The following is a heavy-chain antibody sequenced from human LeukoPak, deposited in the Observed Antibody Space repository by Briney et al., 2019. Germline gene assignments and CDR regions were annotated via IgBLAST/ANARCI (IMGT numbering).Heavy chain of an antibody. Sequence: PGGSLRLSCAASGFSLRSSEMNWVRQAPGKGLEWVSYISNSGSTIYYADSVKGRFTISRDNAKNSLDLQMTSLRAEDTAVYYCASLLSSGWYHYFDDWGQGTLVTVSS. CDR3: ASLLSSGWYHYFDD. D-gene: IGHD6-19*01. CDR1: GFSLRSSE. CDR2: ISNSGSTI. V-gene: IGHV3-48*03. J-gene: IGHJ4*02.